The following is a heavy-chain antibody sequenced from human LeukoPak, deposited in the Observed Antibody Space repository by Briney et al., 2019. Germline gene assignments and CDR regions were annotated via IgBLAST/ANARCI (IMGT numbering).Heavy chain of an antibody. CDR1: GFTFSSYS. J-gene: IGHJ4*02. CDR3: ARGEVATIAYYFDY. D-gene: IGHD5-12*01. Sequence: PGGSLRLSCAASGFTFSSYSMNWVRQAPGKGLEWVSSISSSSSYIYYADSVKGRFTISRDNSKNTLYLQMNSLRAEDTAVYYCARGEVATIAYYFDYWGQGTLVTVSS. V-gene: IGHV3-21*01. CDR2: ISSSSSYI.